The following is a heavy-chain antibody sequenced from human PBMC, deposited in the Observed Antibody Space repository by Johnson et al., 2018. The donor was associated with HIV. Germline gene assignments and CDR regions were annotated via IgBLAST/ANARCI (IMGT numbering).Heavy chain of an antibody. CDR3: ARGIAAYDAFDI. CDR1: GFTFSSYA. D-gene: IGHD6-13*01. Sequence: GGVVQPGRSLRLSCAASGFTFSSYAMHWVRQAPGKGLEWVSGVNWNGDNTGYADSVKGRFTFSRDNSKNTLYLQMNNLRTDDTAVYFCARGIAAYDAFDIWGQGTMVTVSS. CDR2: VNWNGDNT. J-gene: IGHJ3*02. V-gene: IGHV3-NL1*01.